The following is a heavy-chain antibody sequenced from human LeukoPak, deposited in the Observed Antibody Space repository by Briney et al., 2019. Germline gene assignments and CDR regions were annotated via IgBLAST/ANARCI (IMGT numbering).Heavy chain of an antibody. J-gene: IGHJ4*03. CDR1: GFTVLTVY. CDR3: AREIGQLGCAFDY. V-gene: IGHV3-53*01. CDR2: IYGGHTA. Sequence: PGRSLRQSLAASGFTVLTVYLTWVRQAPGKGLEWVSVIYGGHTAYYADSVKDRFTISRDNPKNTLNLHMNSLRAEDTAVYYYAREIGQLGCAFDYWGQGTMVTVSS. D-gene: IGHD1-1*01.